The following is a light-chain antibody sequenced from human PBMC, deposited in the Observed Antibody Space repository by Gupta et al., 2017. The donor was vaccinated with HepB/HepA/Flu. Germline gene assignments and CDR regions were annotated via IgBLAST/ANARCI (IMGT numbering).Light chain of an antibody. CDR2: YAS. V-gene: IGKV3-11*01. J-gene: IGKJ1*01. CDR1: QSFSSY. Sequence: VFPLSPPPLSLSPGERAPLSCRASQSFSSYLAWYQQKPGKAPRLLIYYASNRATGSPARFSGSRSGTDFTLIISSLEPEDFAVYYCQQRSNWTSFTFGRGTKVEIK. CDR3: QQRSNWTSFT.